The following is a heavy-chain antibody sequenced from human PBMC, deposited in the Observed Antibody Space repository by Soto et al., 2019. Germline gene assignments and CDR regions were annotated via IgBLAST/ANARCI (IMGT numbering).Heavy chain of an antibody. CDR2: INPNSGVT. J-gene: IGHJ6*03. CDR3: ARESGGATATLDYYYFYMDG. CDR1: GDSFNDYY. Sequence: QVQLVQSGAEVRKPGASVTVSCRSSGDSFNDYYIHWVRQAPGQGLGWMGWINPNSGVTKYAQKFQGWVSMTRDTSIRTVYMQLSRLRSDDTAVYYCARESGGATATLDYYYFYMDGWGTGTTVTVSS. V-gene: IGHV1-2*04. D-gene: IGHD5-12*01.